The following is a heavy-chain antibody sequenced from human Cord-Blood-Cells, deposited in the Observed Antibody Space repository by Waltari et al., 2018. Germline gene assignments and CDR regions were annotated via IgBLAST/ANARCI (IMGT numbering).Heavy chain of an antibody. V-gene: IGHV3-53*01. D-gene: IGHD3-10*01. CDR2: IYSGGST. Sequence: EVQLVESGGGLIQPGGSLRLSCEASGFTVSSNYMSWVRQAPGKGLEWVSVIYSGGSTYYADSVKGRFTIARDNSKNTLYLQMNSLRAEDTAVYYCARVKTMVRGVKGLDYWGQGQWSPTLQ. CDR3: ARVKTMVRGVKGLDY. CDR1: GFTVSSNY. J-gene: IGHJ3*01.